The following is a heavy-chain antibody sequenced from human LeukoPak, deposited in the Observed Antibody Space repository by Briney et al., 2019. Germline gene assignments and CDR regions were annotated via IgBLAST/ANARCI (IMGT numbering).Heavy chain of an antibody. J-gene: IGHJ4*02. CDR1: EFTLSDYY. V-gene: IGHV3-11*04. D-gene: IGHD3-10*01. CDR3: ARERTPKHYYGSGSYDRYFDH. Sequence: GGSLRLSCVASEFTLSDYYMSWIRQAPGKGLEWISFISSSGSTRYYTDSVKGRFTISRDTTKNSLHLQMNSLRAEDTAIYYCARERTPKHYYGSGSYDRYFDHWGQGALVTVSP. CDR2: ISSSGSTR.